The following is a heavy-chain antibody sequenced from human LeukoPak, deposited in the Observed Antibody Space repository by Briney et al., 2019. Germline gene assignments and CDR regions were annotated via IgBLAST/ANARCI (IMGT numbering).Heavy chain of an antibody. J-gene: IGHJ4*02. Sequence: GGSLRRSCSASGFTFSAYAMYWVRQAPGKGLEYVSGISNNGGSSFYADSVEGRFTISRDNSKNTLYLQMSSLRAEDTAVYYCVKITSVTGGDCWGQGTRLTVSS. V-gene: IGHV3-64D*09. D-gene: IGHD1-1*01. CDR1: GFTFSAYA. CDR2: ISNNGGSS. CDR3: VKITSVTGGDC.